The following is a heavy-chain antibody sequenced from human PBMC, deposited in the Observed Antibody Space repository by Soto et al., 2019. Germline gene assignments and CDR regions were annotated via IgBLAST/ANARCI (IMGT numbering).Heavy chain of an antibody. CDR1: GFTFSSYG. J-gene: IGHJ4*02. CDR3: AREKYYFDY. Sequence: QVQLVESGGGVVQPGRSLRLSCAASGFTFSSYGMHWVRQAPGKGLEWVAVIWYDGSNKYYADSAKGRFTISRDNSKNTLYLQMNSLRAEDTAVYYCAREKYYFDYWGQGTLVTVSS. V-gene: IGHV3-33*01. CDR2: IWYDGSNK.